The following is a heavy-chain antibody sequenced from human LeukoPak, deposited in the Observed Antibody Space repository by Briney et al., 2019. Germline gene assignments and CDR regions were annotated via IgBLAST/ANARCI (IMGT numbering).Heavy chain of an antibody. CDR1: GDSVRTNNYY. D-gene: IGHD1-26*01. Sequence: KSSETLSLTCTVSGDSVRTNNYYWSWIRQPPGEGLEWIGYIHYSGNTNYNTSLKSRVTISVDTSKNQFSLRLNSVTAADTAVYYCARSRAFNSGAFDPWGQGSLVTVSS. CDR2: IHYSGNT. CDR3: ARSRAFNSGAFDP. J-gene: IGHJ5*02. V-gene: IGHV4-61*01.